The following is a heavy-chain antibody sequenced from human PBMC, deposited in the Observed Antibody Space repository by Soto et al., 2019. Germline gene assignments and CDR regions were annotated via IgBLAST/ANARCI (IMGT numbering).Heavy chain of an antibody. CDR2: ITTTSTYK. J-gene: IGHJ6*02. CDR3: AREKCSSTSCNHGMDV. V-gene: IGHV3-21*01. D-gene: IGHD2-2*01. CDR1: AFTFNNFP. Sequence: SLRLSCVASAFTFNNFPMHWVRQAPGKGLQWLASITTTSTYKYYADSAKSRFSISRDNANNAIYLELTTLRFEDTAVYYCAREKCSSTSCNHGMDVWGLGTTVTVSS.